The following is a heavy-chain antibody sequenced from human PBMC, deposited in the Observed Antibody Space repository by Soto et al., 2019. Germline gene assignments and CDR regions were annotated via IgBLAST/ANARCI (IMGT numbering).Heavy chain of an antibody. Sequence: QVQLVQSGAEVKKPGASVKVSCKASGYTFTTYGISWVRQAPAQGLEWMGWTSGYNENTNYAQNFQGRVTMTTDTSTSAAYMELRSLRSDDTAVYYCARGATVRDAFDLWGPGTVVTVSS. D-gene: IGHD4-17*01. CDR3: ARGATVRDAFDL. V-gene: IGHV1-18*01. CDR1: GYTFTTYG. CDR2: TSGYNENT. J-gene: IGHJ3*01.